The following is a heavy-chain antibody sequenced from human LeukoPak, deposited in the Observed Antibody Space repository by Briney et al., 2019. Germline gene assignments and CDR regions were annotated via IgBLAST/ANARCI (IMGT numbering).Heavy chain of an antibody. CDR2: IGDSGRST. V-gene: IGHV3-23*01. J-gene: IGHJ4*02. D-gene: IGHD4-17*01. CDR3: AKGGSLTTVTHFDY. Sequence: GGSLRLSCVASGFTFSSYGMSWVRQAPAKGLEWVSVIGDSGRSTYYADSVKGRFTISRDNSKNTLYLQMNSLRAEDTAVYYCAKGGSLTTVTHFDYWGQGTLVTVSS. CDR1: GFTFSSYG.